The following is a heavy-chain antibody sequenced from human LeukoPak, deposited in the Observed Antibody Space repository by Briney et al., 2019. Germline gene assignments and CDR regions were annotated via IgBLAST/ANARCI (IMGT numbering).Heavy chain of an antibody. Sequence: PGGSLRLSCAASGFTFSNYWMHWVRQAPGKGLVWVSRLNADGNSITYADSVRGRFTISRDNAKNTVHLQMNSLRVEDTAIYFCAGAYSAYHPFDYWGQGILVTVSS. CDR3: AGAYSAYHPFDY. D-gene: IGHD5-12*01. J-gene: IGHJ4*02. CDR1: GFTFSNYW. V-gene: IGHV3-74*01. CDR2: LNADGNSI.